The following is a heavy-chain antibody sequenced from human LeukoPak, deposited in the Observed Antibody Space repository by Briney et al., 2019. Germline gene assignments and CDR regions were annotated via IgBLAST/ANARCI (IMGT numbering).Heavy chain of an antibody. CDR1: GGSFSGYY. V-gene: IGHV4-34*01. D-gene: IGHD3-10*01. CDR2: SKHSGGT. CDR3: ARGQWEVRGIIITQLDY. J-gene: IGHJ4*02. Sequence: SSETLSLTCAVYGGSFSGYYWSRIRQPPGKGLEWIGESKHSGGTNYNPSLKSRVTISVDTSKKQFSLTLTSVIAADTAVYYCARGQWEVRGIIITQLDYWGQGSLVTVSS.